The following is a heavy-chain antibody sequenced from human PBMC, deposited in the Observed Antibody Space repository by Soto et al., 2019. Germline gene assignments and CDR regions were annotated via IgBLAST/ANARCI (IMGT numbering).Heavy chain of an antibody. J-gene: IGHJ5*02. CDR1: GYTFTNNV. Sequence: ASVKVSCKASGYTFTNNVIHWLRQAPGETLEWMGWIHTAKGNTKYSQKFEARVTITRDTAASTAYMELNSLRSADTAVYYCSNYAIWTFTWNYALLSCLDPWGQGTLVTVSS. V-gene: IGHV1-3*04. CDR2: IHTAKGNT. CDR3: SNYAIWTFTWNYALLSCLDP. D-gene: IGHD1-7*01.